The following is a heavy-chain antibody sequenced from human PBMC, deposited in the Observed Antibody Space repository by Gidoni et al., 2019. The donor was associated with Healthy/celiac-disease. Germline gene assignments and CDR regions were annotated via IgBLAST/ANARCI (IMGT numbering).Heavy chain of an antibody. V-gene: IGHV3-49*04. Sequence: EVQLVESGGGLVQPVRSLRLSCTASGFTFGDYAMSWGRQAPGKGLEWVGCIRSKAYGGTTEYAASVKGRFTISRDDSKSIAYLQMNSLKTEDTAVYYCLIWIAAAGRDFDYWGQGTLVTVSS. J-gene: IGHJ4*02. CDR2: IRSKAYGGTT. D-gene: IGHD6-13*01. CDR3: LIWIAAAGRDFDY. CDR1: GFTFGDYA.